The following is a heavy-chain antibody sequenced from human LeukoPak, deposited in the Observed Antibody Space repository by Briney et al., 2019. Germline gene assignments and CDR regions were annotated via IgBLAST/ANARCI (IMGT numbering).Heavy chain of an antibody. D-gene: IGHD2-2*01. CDR3: ARDQTYCSSSSCPWEPFDY. V-gene: IGHV3-7*05. CDR2: IKQDGSEK. Sequence: GGSLRLSCAASGFTLSSYWMSCVRQSPGKGLEGVANIKQDGSEKYYVDSVKGRFTISRDNAKNSLYLQMNSLRAEDTAVYYCARDQTYCSSSSCPWEPFDYWGQGTLVTVSS. CDR1: GFTLSSYW. J-gene: IGHJ4*02.